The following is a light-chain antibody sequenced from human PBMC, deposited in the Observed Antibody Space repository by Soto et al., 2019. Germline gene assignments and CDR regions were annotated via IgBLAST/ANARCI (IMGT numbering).Light chain of an antibody. CDR1: QSIRSN. J-gene: IGKJ4*01. CDR3: QQYNNWPLT. Sequence: EIVMTQSPGTLSVSPGERATLSCRASQSIRSNLAWYQQKPGQTPSLLTYVASTRATGIPARFTGSGSGTDFTLTISSLQSEDGAIYYCQQYNNWPLTFGGGTKVDIK. CDR2: VAS. V-gene: IGKV3-15*01.